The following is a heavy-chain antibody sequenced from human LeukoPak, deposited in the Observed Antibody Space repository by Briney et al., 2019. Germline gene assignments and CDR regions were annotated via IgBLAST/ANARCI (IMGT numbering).Heavy chain of an antibody. CDR1: GFTFSSYE. D-gene: IGHD3-10*02. CDR2: ISSSGSTI. CDR3: AELGITMIGGV. Sequence: GGTLRLSCAASGFTFSSYEMNWVRQAPGKGLEWVSYISSSGSTIYYADSVKGRFTISRDNAKNSLYLQMNSLRAEDTAVYYCAELGITMIGGVWGKGTTVTISS. V-gene: IGHV3-48*03. J-gene: IGHJ6*04.